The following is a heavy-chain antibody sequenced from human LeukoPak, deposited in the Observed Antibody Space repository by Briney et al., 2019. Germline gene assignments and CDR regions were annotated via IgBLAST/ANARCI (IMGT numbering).Heavy chain of an antibody. V-gene: IGHV4-39*01. CDR3: ARYYSGSYGFDY. D-gene: IGHD1-26*01. J-gene: IGHJ4*02. Sequence: SETLSLTCTVSGGSISSSNYYWGWIRQPPGEGLGGIGYIYYSGSTYYNPSLKSRVTMSVDTSKNQFSLKLSSVTAADAAVYYCARYYSGSYGFDYWGQGTLVTVSS. CDR2: IYYSGST. CDR1: GGSISSSNYY.